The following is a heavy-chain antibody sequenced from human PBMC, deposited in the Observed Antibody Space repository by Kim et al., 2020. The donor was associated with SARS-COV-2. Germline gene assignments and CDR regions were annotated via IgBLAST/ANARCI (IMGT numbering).Heavy chain of an antibody. CDR2: ISSSSSYI. V-gene: IGHV3-21*01. CDR1: GFTFSSYS. Sequence: GGSLRLSCAASGFTFSSYSMNWVRQAPGKGLEWVSSISSSSSYIYYADSVKGRFTISRDNAKKSLYLQMNSLRAEDTAVYYCARDLEYYDILTGYYTGSAFDIWGQGTMVTVSS. CDR3: ARDLEYYDILTGYYTGSAFDI. D-gene: IGHD3-9*01. J-gene: IGHJ3*02.